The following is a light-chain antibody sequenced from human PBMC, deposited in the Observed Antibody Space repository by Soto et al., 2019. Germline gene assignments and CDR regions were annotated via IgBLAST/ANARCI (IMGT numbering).Light chain of an antibody. CDR2: DVS. J-gene: IGLJ1*01. CDR1: SSDVGGYNY. V-gene: IGLV2-14*01. Sequence: QSALTQPASVSGSPGQSITISCTGTSSDVGGYNYVSWYQQHPGKAPKLMIYDVSNRPSGVSNRFSGSKPGNTASLTISGLQAEDEADYYCSSYTSSSTLLDVFGTGTKLTVL. CDR3: SSYTSSSTLLDV.